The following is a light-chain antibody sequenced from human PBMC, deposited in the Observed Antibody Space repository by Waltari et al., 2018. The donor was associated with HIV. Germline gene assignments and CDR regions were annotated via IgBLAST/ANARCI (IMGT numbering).Light chain of an antibody. J-gene: IGLJ1*01. CDR1: TVAVTSGNY. Sequence: QTVVTQEPSLTVSPGGTVTLTCASSTVAVTSGNYPNWFQQKPGQAPRGLIYSTSNKNSWTPARFSGSLLGGKAALTLSGVQPEDEAEYYCLLYYGGAQRYVFGTGTKVTVL. CDR2: STS. CDR3: LLYYGGAQRYV. V-gene: IGLV7-43*01.